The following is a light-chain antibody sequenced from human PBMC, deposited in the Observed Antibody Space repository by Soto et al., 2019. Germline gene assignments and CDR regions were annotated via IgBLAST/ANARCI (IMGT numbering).Light chain of an antibody. Sequence: DIQMTQSPSSVSASVGDTVTITCRASQHLDRWLAWFQQRPGRAPKLLISTVSTLQSGVPSRFSGSGSGTDFTLTISSLQPEDFATYYCQQGRSFPCTFGQGTKVEIK. CDR2: TVS. CDR3: QQGRSFPCT. CDR1: QHLDRW. V-gene: IGKV1-12*01. J-gene: IGKJ1*01.